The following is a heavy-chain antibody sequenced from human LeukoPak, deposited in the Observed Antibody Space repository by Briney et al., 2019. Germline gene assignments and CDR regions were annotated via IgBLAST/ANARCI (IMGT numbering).Heavy chain of an antibody. CDR2: IYHSGST. Sequence: SETLSLTCTVSGGSISSGGYYWSWIRQPPGKGLEWIGYIYHSGSTYYNPSLKSRVTISVDRSKNQFSLKLSSVTAADTAVYYCARERHGRPNAFDIWGQGTMVTVSS. D-gene: IGHD1-1*01. CDR3: ARERHGRPNAFDI. J-gene: IGHJ3*02. V-gene: IGHV4-30-2*01. CDR1: GGSISSGGYY.